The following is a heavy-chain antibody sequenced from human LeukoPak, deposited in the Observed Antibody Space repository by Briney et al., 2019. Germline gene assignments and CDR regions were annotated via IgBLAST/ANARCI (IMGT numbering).Heavy chain of an antibody. CDR3: ARLTSNGATYFEY. Sequence: PSETLSLTCTVSGGSIGSGSYYWGWIRQPPGKGLEWIGRIYYSGSTYYNPSLQSRGTISIDTSKNQFSLKLSSVTAADTAVYYCARLTSNGATYFEYWGQGTLVTVSS. CDR2: IYYSGST. CDR1: GGSIGSGSYY. D-gene: IGHD2-2*01. J-gene: IGHJ4*02. V-gene: IGHV4-39*01.